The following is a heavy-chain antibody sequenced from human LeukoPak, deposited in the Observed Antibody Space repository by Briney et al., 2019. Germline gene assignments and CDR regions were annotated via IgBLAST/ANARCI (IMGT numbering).Heavy chain of an antibody. CDR1: GGSFSGYY. J-gene: IGHJ4*02. CDR2: INHSGST. V-gene: IGHV4-34*01. Sequence: PSETLSLTCAVYGGSFSGYYWSWIRQPPGKGLEWIGEINHSGSTNYNPSLKSRVTISVDTSKKQFSLKLSSATAADTAVYYCVTYYFDSSGPKKNYWGRGTLVTVSS. D-gene: IGHD3-22*01. CDR3: VTYYFDSSGPKKNY.